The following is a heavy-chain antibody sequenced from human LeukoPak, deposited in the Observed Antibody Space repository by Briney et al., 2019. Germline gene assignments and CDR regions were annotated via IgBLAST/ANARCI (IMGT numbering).Heavy chain of an antibody. Sequence: SETLSLTCTVSGGSISGSSYYWGWIRQPPGKGLEWIGSIYYSGSTYYNPSLKSRVTISVDTSKNQFSLKLSSVTAADTAVYYCARHGRCSSTSCYSWFDPWGQGTLVTVSS. D-gene: IGHD2-2*01. CDR2: IYYSGST. CDR1: GGSISGSSYY. J-gene: IGHJ5*02. CDR3: ARHGRCSSTSCYSWFDP. V-gene: IGHV4-39*01.